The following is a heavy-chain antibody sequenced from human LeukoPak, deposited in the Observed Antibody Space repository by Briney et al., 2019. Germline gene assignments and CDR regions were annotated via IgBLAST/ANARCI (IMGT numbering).Heavy chain of an antibody. CDR3: ATSTGDAFDI. J-gene: IGHJ3*02. CDR1: GYRFTNNW. V-gene: IGHV5-51*01. Sequence: GESLKISCKASGYRFTNNWIGWLRQMPGRGLEWMGIIYPGDSDTRYSPSFQGQVTISADKSISTAYLQWSSLKASDTAMYYCATSTGDAFDIWGQGTMVTVSS. D-gene: IGHD1-1*01. CDR2: IYPGDSDT.